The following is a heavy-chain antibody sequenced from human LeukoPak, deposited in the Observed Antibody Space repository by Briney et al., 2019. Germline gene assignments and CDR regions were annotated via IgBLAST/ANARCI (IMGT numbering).Heavy chain of an antibody. V-gene: IGHV3-64*01. Sequence: GGSLRLSCAASGFTFSSYAMHWVRQAPGKGLEYVSAISSNGGSTYYANSVKGRFTISRDNAKNSLYLQMNSLRAEDMALYYCAKDTGDSSGVDYWGQGTLVTVSS. CDR2: ISSNGGST. J-gene: IGHJ4*02. D-gene: IGHD3-22*01. CDR3: AKDTGDSSGVDY. CDR1: GFTFSSYA.